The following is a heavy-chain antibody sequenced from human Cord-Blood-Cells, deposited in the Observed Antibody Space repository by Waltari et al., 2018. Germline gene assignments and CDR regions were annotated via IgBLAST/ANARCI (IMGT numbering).Heavy chain of an antibody. J-gene: IGHJ6*02. Sequence: EVQLVESGGGLVKPGGSLRLSCAASGFTFSSYSMNWVRQVPGKGLEWVSSISSSSSYIYYADSVKGRFTISRDNAKNSLYLQMNSLRAEDTAVYYCARDGSSSWYYYYYGMDVWGQGTTVTVSS. V-gene: IGHV3-21*01. D-gene: IGHD6-13*01. CDR3: ARDGSSSWYYYYYGMDV. CDR1: GFTFSSYS. CDR2: ISSSSSYI.